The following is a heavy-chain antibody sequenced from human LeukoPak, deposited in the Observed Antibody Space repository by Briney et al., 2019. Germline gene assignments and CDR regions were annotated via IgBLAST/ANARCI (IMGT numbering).Heavy chain of an antibody. Sequence: GGSLRLSCADSGFTVSSNYMSWVRQSPGKGLGWVSVIYSGGRTYYADSVKGRFTISRDNSKNTLYLQMNSLRAEDTAVYYCAREHYYDSSGCLDYWGQGTLVTVSS. CDR2: IYSGGRT. CDR1: GFTVSSNY. V-gene: IGHV3-66*01. J-gene: IGHJ4*02. CDR3: AREHYYDSSGCLDY. D-gene: IGHD3-22*01.